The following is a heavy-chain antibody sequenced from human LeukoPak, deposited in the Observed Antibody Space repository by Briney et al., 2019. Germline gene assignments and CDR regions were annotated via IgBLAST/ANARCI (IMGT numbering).Heavy chain of an antibody. Sequence: PSETLSLTCAVYGGSFRGYYWSWIRQPPGKGLEWIGEINHSGSTNYNPSLKSRVTISVDTSKNQFSLKLSSVTAADTAVYYCARGPLRHRYYYYYYMDVWDKGTTVTVSS. CDR2: INHSGST. V-gene: IGHV4-34*01. CDR1: GGSFRGYY. J-gene: IGHJ6*03. CDR3: ARGPLRHRYYYYYYMDV.